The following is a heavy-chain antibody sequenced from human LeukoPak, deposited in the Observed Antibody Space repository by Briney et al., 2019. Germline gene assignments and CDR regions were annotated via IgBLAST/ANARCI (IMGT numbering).Heavy chain of an antibody. CDR3: ARAQLDLDY. D-gene: IGHD2-2*01. J-gene: IGHJ4*02. CDR2: ISSSSSTI. CDR1: GFTFSSYS. V-gene: IGHV3-48*01. Sequence: GGSLGLSCAASGFTFSSYSMNWVRQAPGKGLEWVSYISSSSSTIYYADSVKGRFTISRDNAKNSLYLQMNSLRAEDTAVYYCARAQLDLDYWGQGTLVTVSS.